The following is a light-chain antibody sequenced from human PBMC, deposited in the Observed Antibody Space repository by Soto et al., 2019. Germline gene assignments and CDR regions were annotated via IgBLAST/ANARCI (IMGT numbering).Light chain of an antibody. V-gene: IGKV1-5*01. CDR3: QQYCISGT. CDR1: QSISSW. CDR2: DAS. Sequence: DIQMTQSPYTLYASVGDRVTITCRASQSISSWLAWYQQKPGKAPKPLIYDASSLESGVPSRFSGSGSGTDFTLTISRLEPEDFAVYCWQQYCISGTFGQGTKV. J-gene: IGKJ1*01.